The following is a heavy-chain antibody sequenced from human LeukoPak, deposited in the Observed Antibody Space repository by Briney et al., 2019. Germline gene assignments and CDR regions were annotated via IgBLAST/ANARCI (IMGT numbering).Heavy chain of an antibody. Sequence: GGSLRLSCAASGFTFSSYAMSWVRQAPGTGLEWVSAISGSGGSTYYADSVKGRFTISRDNSKNTLYLQMNSLRAEDTAVYYCAKHGEYSSSFDYWGQGTLVTVSS. CDR1: GFTFSSYA. D-gene: IGHD6-13*01. CDR2: ISGSGGST. V-gene: IGHV3-23*01. CDR3: AKHGEYSSSFDY. J-gene: IGHJ4*02.